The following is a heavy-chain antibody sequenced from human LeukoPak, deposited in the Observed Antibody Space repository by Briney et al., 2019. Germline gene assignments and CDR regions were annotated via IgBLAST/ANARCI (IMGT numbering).Heavy chain of an antibody. J-gene: IGHJ3*02. D-gene: IGHD4-11*01. CDR1: GFTVSSNY. CDR2: IYSGGST. V-gene: IGHV3-66*02. CDR3: ARGLTTVTPLDI. Sequence: TGGSLRLSCAASGFTVSSNYMSWVRQAPGKGLEWVSVIYSGGSTYYADSVKGRFTISRDNSKNTLYLQMNSLRAEDTAVYYCARGLTTVTPLDIWGQGIMVTVSS.